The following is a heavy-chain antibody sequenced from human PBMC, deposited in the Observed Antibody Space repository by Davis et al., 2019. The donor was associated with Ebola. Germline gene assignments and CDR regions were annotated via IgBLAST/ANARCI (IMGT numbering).Heavy chain of an antibody. CDR1: GYTFTSYG. D-gene: IGHD4-17*01. CDR2: ISAYNGNT. Sequence: AASVKVSCKASGYTFTSYGISWVRQAPGQGLEWMGWISAYNGNTNYAQKLQGRVTMTTDTSTSTAYMELSSLRSEDTAVYYCAKLEGYGDYRRLYFDYWGQGTLVTVSS. V-gene: IGHV1-18*01. CDR3: AKLEGYGDYRRLYFDY. J-gene: IGHJ4*02.